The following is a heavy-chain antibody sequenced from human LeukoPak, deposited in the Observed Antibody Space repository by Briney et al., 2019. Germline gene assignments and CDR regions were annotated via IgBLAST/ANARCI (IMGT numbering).Heavy chain of an antibody. J-gene: IGHJ5*02. CDR2: INPSGGST. V-gene: IGHV1-46*01. D-gene: IGHD1-26*01. CDR1: GYTFTSYY. CDR3: ARGGWELPPLYNWFDP. Sequence: ASVKVSCKASGYTFTSYYMHWVRQAPGQGLEWMGIINPSGGSTSYAQKFQGRVTMTRDTSASTVYMELSSLRSEDTAVYYCARGGWELPPLYNWFDPWGQGTLVTVSS.